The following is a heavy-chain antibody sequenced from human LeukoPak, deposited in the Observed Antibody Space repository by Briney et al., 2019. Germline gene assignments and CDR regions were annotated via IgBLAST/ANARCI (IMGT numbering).Heavy chain of an antibody. D-gene: IGHD5-12*01. J-gene: IGHJ5*02. V-gene: IGHV3-21*01. CDR1: GFTFSSYS. CDR3: ARDLQDKEWLREEPFDP. CDR2: ISSSSSYI. Sequence: GGSLRLSCAASGFTFSSYSMNWVRQAPGKGLEWVSSISSSSSYIYYADSVKGRFTISRGNAKNSLYLQMNSLRAEDTAVYYCARDLQDKEWLREEPFDPWGQGTLVTVSS.